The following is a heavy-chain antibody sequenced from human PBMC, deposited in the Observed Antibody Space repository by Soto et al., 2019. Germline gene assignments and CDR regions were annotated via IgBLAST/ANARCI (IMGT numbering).Heavy chain of an antibody. J-gene: IGHJ4*02. D-gene: IGHD3-10*01. CDR3: AKTWNPWFGDLYYFDY. Sequence: GGSLRLSCAASGFTFSSYAMSWVRQAPGKGLEWVSAISGSGGSTYYADSVKDRFTISRDNSKNTLYLQMNSLRAEDTAVYYCAKTWNPWFGDLYYFDYWGQGTLVTVSS. V-gene: IGHV3-23*01. CDR2: ISGSGGST. CDR1: GFTFSSYA.